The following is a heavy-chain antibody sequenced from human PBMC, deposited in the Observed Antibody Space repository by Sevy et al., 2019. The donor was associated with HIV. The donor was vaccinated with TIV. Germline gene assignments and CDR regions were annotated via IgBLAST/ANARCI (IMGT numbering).Heavy chain of an antibody. J-gene: IGHJ4*02. Sequence: GGSLRLSCAASGFTFSNAWMSWVRQAPGKGLEWVGRIKGKICAGTIDYSEPVKGRFSISRDDSKNTLYLQMTSLKTEDTAVYYCTTASWSQEDYYNYWGQGTLVTVSS. D-gene: IGHD6-13*01. CDR1: GFTFSNAW. CDR2: IKGKICAGTI. CDR3: TTASWSQEDYYNY. V-gene: IGHV3-15*01.